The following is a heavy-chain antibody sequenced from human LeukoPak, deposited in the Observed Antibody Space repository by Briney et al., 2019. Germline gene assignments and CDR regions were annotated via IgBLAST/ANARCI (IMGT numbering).Heavy chain of an antibody. D-gene: IGHD5-24*01. V-gene: IGHV3-30*18. Sequence: GGSLRLSCTASGFTFSTYAMNWVRQAPGKGLEWVAVISYDGSNKYYADSVKGRFTISRDNSKNTLYLQMNSLRAEDTAVYYCAKDQVATIINWFDPWGQGTLVTVSS. J-gene: IGHJ5*02. CDR3: AKDQVATIINWFDP. CDR1: GFTFSTYA. CDR2: ISYDGSNK.